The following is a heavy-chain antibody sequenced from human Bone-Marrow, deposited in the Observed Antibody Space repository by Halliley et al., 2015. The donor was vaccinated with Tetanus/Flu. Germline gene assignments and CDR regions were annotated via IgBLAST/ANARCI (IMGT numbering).Heavy chain of an antibody. D-gene: IGHD3-10*01. CDR2: VDYSGYT. V-gene: IGHV4-59*01. J-gene: IGHJ5*02. CDR1: GGSISNYY. CDR3: ARDLQFGEFSSGFDP. Sequence: TLSLTCTVSGGSISNYYWSWIRQPPGKGLEWIGYVDYSGYTSYNPSLKSRVTISLDTSKNRFSLKLSSVTAADTAVYYCARDLQFGEFSSGFDPWGQGTLVTVSS.